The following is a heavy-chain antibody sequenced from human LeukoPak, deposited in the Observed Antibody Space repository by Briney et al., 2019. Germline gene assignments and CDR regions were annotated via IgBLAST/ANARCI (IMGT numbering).Heavy chain of an antibody. CDR2: INHSGST. CDR1: GGSFSGYY. CDR3: ARGRWIDGYNLINAFDI. D-gene: IGHD5-24*01. Sequence: SETLSLTCTVNGGSFSGYYWSWIRQPPGKGLEWIGEINHSGSTNYNPSLKSRVTISVDTSKNQFSLKLSSVTAADTAVYYCARGRWIDGYNLINAFDIWGQGTMVTVSS. V-gene: IGHV4-34*01. J-gene: IGHJ3*02.